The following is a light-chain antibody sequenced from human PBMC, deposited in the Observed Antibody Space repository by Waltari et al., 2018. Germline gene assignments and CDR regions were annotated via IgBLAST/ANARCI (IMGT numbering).Light chain of an antibody. Sequence: EIVLTQSPGTLSLSPGESATLSCRTSKSVTRALAWYQQKPGQAPRLLIYCASNRATGIPDRFRGSWSGTDFSLTISSLEPEDFAVYYCQHYLRLPVTFGQGTKVEVK. J-gene: IGKJ1*01. V-gene: IGKV3-20*01. CDR3: QHYLRLPVT. CDR1: KSVTRA. CDR2: CAS.